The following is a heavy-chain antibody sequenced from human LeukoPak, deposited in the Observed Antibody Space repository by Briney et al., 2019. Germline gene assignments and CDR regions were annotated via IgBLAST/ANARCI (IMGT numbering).Heavy chain of an antibody. D-gene: IGHD5-18*01. CDR1: GFTFSSYS. V-gene: IGHV3-21*01. Sequence: GGSLRLSCAASGFTFSSYSMNWVRQAPGKGLEWVSSISSSSSYIYYADSVKGRFTISRDNAKNSLYLQMNSLRAEDTAVYYCAKAGGYTAMVEVDYWGQGTLVTVSS. J-gene: IGHJ4*02. CDR2: ISSSSSYI. CDR3: AKAGGYTAMVEVDY.